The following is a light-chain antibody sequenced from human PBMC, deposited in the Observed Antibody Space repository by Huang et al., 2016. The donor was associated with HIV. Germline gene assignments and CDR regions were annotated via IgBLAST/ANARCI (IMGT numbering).Light chain of an antibody. CDR3: QHYNDWPRT. CDR1: QSLSGT. Sequence: EIVMTQSPATLSVSPGETVALSCRASQSLSGTLAWYQHKPGQTPRLLIYATSIRAAGVPGRFSGSGSGTEFTLTISSLLSEDSAVYYCQHYNDWPRTFGQGTKLEIK. V-gene: IGKV3D-15*01. J-gene: IGKJ2*01. CDR2: ATS.